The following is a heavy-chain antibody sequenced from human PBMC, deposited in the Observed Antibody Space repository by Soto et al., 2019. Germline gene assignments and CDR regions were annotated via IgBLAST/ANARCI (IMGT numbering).Heavy chain of an antibody. J-gene: IGHJ4*02. D-gene: IGHD3-3*01. CDR3: ARDQDFWSGYYIY. Sequence: ASVKVSCKASGGTFSSYAISWVRQAPGQGLEWMGGISTNNGTTNYAQKLQGRVTMTTDKSTSTAYMELRSLRSDDTAVYYCARDQDFWSGYYIYWGQGTLVTVSS. CDR2: ISTNNGTT. V-gene: IGHV1-18*01. CDR1: GGTFSSYA.